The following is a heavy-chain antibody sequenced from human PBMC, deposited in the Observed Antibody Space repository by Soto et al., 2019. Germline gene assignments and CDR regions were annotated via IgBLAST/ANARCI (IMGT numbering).Heavy chain of an antibody. J-gene: IGHJ4*02. D-gene: IGHD6-6*01. CDR1: GASFSGYY. CDR3: ARGHSTSGYDS. V-gene: IGHV4-34*01. CDR2: IHHSGST. Sequence: TLSLTCSVYGASFSGYYWSWIRQSPGKGLEWIGEIHHSGSTHYNPSLKSRLTFSIDESQSQFYMMLTSVTAADTALYFCARGHSTSGYDSWGQGSLVTVSS.